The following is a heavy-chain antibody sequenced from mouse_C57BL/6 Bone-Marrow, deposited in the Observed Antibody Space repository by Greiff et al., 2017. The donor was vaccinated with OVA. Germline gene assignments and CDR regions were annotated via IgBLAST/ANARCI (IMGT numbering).Heavy chain of an antibody. D-gene: IGHD1-1*01. CDR3: ARGPFTTVVAGPFDY. Sequence: VQLQQPGAELVMPGASVKLSCKASGYTFTSYWMHWVKQRPGQGLEWIGEIDPSDSYTNYNQKFKGKSTLTVDKSSSTAYMQLSSLTSEDSAVYYCARGPFTTVVAGPFDYWGQGTTLTVSS. J-gene: IGHJ2*01. CDR1: GYTFTSYW. CDR2: IDPSDSYT. V-gene: IGHV1-69*01.